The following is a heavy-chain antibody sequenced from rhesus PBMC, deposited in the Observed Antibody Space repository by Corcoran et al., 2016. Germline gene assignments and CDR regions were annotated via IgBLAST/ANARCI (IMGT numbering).Heavy chain of an antibody. J-gene: IGHJ4*01. CDR3: ARERFLEWFPFDS. CDR1: GGSISGYY. CDR2: IGGSSGST. V-gene: IGHV4-165*02. D-gene: IGHD3-3*01. Sequence: QVQLRESGPGLVKPSETLSLPCTVSGGSISGYYWNWIRPPPGKGLERMGYIGGSSGSTYYNSSRKSRLTFSTDTAKSQCTLRLRAVTAADTAVYDCARERFLEWFPFDSWGQGVLVTVSS.